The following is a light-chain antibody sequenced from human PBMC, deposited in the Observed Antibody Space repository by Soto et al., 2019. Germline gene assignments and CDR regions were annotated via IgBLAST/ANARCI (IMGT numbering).Light chain of an antibody. V-gene: IGLV2-18*02. CDR2: EVS. J-gene: IGLJ2*01. Sequence: QSALTQPPSVSGSPGQSVTISCTGTSSDVGSYDRVSWYQQPPGTAPKVIIYEVSNRPSGVPDRFSGSKSGNTASLTISGLQPEDEADYYCISHTNIIPLFGGGTKLTVL. CDR3: ISHTNIIPL. CDR1: SSDVGSYDR.